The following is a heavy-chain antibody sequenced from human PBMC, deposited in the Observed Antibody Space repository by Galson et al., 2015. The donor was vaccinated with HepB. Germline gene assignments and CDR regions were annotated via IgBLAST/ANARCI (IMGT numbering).Heavy chain of an antibody. J-gene: IGHJ4*02. D-gene: IGHD3-22*01. Sequence: SLRLSCAASGFTFSSYSMNWVRQAPGKGLEWVSYISSSSSTIYYADSVKGRFTISRDNAKNSLYLQMNSLRAEDTAVYYCARDLSYYYDSSDSSPGYWGRGTLVTVSS. CDR2: ISSSSSTI. V-gene: IGHV3-48*04. CDR1: GFTFSSYS. CDR3: ARDLSYYYDSSDSSPGY.